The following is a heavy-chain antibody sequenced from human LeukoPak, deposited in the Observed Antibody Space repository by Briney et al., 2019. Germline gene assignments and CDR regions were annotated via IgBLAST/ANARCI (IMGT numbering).Heavy chain of an antibody. CDR2: IYYSGST. J-gene: IGHJ4*02. D-gene: IGHD3-10*01. CDR3: ARGAYYYGSGRH. Sequence: SETLSLTCTVSGGSISSSSYYWGWIRQPPGKGLEWIGSIYYSGSTYYNPSLKSRVTISVDTSKNQFSLKLSSVTAADTAVYYCARGAYYYGSGRHWGQGTLVTVSS. V-gene: IGHV4-39*07. CDR1: GGSISSSSYY.